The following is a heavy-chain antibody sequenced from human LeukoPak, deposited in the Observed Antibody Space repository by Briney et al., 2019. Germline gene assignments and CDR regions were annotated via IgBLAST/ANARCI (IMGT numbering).Heavy chain of an antibody. V-gene: IGHV4-39*07. CDR2: VYYTGTT. CDR1: GGSISSRNYY. D-gene: IGHD2-15*01. J-gene: IGHJ1*01. Sequence: SETLSLTCTVSGGSISSRNYYWGWIRQPPGKGLEWIGGVYYTGTTYSNPSLKSRVTISVDKSKNQFSLKLSSVTAADTAVYYCARVYCSGGSCYSAIYFQHWGQGTLVTVSS. CDR3: ARVYCSGGSCYSAIYFQH.